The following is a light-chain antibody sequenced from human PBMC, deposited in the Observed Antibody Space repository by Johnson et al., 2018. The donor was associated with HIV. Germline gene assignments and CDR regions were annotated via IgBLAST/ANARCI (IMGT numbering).Light chain of an antibody. J-gene: IGLJ1*01. Sequence: QSVLTQPPSVSAAPGQKVTISCSGSSSNIGNNYVSWYQQLPGTAPKLLIYENNKRPSGIPDRFSGSKSGTSATLGITGLQTGDEADYYCGNWDSSLSAYVFGTGTNVPVL. CDR2: ENN. CDR1: SSNIGNNY. V-gene: IGLV1-51*02. CDR3: GNWDSSLSAYV.